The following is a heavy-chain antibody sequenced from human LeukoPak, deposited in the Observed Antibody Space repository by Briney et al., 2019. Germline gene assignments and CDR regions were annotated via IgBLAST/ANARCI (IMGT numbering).Heavy chain of an antibody. CDR1: GFTFSSYG. Sequence: GRSLRLSCAASGFTFSSYGMHWVRQAPGKGLEWVSAISGSGGSTYYADSVKGRFTISRDNSKNTLYLQMNSLRAEDTAVYYCAKVVGATTPFDYWGQGTLVTVSS. D-gene: IGHD1-26*01. CDR3: AKVVGATTPFDY. V-gene: IGHV3-23*01. CDR2: ISGSGGST. J-gene: IGHJ4*02.